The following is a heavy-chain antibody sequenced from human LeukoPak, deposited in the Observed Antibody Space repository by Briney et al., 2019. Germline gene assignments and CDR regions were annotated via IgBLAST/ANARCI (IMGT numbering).Heavy chain of an antibody. CDR1: GGSFSSYY. V-gene: IGHV4-59*10. CDR2: IYTSGST. CDR3: ARYSGSFHAFDY. J-gene: IGHJ4*02. Sequence: SETLSLTCAVYGGSFSSYYWSWIRQPAGKGLEWIGRIYTSGSTNYNPSLKSRVTMSVDTSKNQFSLKLSSVTAADTAVYYCARYSGSFHAFDYWGQGTLVTVSS. D-gene: IGHD1-26*01.